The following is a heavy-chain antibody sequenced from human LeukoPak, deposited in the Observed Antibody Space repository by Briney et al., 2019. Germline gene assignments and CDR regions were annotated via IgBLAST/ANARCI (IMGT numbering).Heavy chain of an antibody. D-gene: IGHD5-18*01. CDR2: IYYSGST. CDR1: GGSISSSSYY. V-gene: IGHV4-39*07. J-gene: IGHJ4*02. Sequence: SETLSLTCTVSGGSISSSSYYWGWIRQPPGKGLEWIGSIYYSGSTYYDPSLKSRVTISVDTSKNQFSLKLSSVTAADTAVYYCARESAMETAWGQGTLVTVSS. CDR3: ARESAMETA.